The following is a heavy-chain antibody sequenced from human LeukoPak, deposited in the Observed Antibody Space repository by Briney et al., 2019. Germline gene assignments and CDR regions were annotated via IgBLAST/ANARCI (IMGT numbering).Heavy chain of an antibody. V-gene: IGHV3-30-3*01. CDR1: GFTFSSYA. CDR3: ARVDDLDAFDI. J-gene: IGHJ3*02. Sequence: GRSLRLSCAASGFTFSSYAMHWVRQAPGKGLEWVAVISYDGSNKYYADSMKGRFTISRDNSKNTLYLQMNSLRAEDTAVYYCARVDDLDAFDIWGQGTMVTVSS. D-gene: IGHD2-2*03. CDR2: ISYDGSNK.